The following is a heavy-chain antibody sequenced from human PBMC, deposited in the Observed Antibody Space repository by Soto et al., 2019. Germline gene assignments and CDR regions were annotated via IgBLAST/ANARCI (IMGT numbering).Heavy chain of an antibody. CDR1: GFTFSSYA. CDR3: AKARWLVRLSGLFDY. V-gene: IGHV3-23*01. J-gene: IGHJ4*02. D-gene: IGHD6-19*01. Sequence: GGSLRLSCAASGFTFSSYAMSWVRQAPGKGLEWVSAISGSGGSTYYADSVKGRFTISRDNSKNTLYLQMNSLRAEDTAVYYCAKARWLVRLSGLFDYWGQGTLVTVSS. CDR2: ISGSGGST.